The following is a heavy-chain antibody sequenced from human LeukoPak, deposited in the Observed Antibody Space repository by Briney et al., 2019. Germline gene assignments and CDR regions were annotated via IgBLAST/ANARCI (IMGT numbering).Heavy chain of an antibody. D-gene: IGHD3-3*01. CDR1: GFTFSSYA. V-gene: IGHV3-64*01. Sequence: PGGSLRLSCAASGFTFSSYAMHWVRQAPGKGLEYVSAISSNGGSTYYANSVKGRFTISRDNSKNTLYLQMGSLRAEDMAVYYCARDPYDFWSGYYPAPYFDYWGQGTLVTVSS. CDR2: ISSNGGST. CDR3: ARDPYDFWSGYYPAPYFDY. J-gene: IGHJ4*02.